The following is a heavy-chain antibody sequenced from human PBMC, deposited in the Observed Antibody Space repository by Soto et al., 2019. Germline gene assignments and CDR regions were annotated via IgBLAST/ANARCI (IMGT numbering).Heavy chain of an antibody. CDR1: GDSLNSGDHY. J-gene: IGHJ5*02. CDR3: ARLRWETENNWFDP. D-gene: IGHD1-26*01. CDR2: IYHSGST. Sequence: ASETLFLTCTVSGDSLNSGDHYWGWVRPPPGKGLEWMGYIYHSGSTHYNPSLNSRLTISIDTSTNRFSLNLTSVTAADTAVYFCARLRWETENNWFDPWGQGTLVTVSS. V-gene: IGHV4-30-4*01.